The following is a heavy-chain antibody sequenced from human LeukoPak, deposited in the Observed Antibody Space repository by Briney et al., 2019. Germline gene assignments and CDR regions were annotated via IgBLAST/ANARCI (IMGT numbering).Heavy chain of an antibody. D-gene: IGHD3-10*01. Sequence: GGSLRLSCAASGFTFSSYWMSWVRQAPGKGLEWVANIKLDVSETYYVDSVRGRFTISRDNTKNSLYLQMDSLRAEDTAVYYCARKGNAFDFWGQGTMVTVSS. V-gene: IGHV3-7*01. CDR3: ARKGNAFDF. CDR1: GFTFSSYW. CDR2: IKLDVSET. J-gene: IGHJ3*01.